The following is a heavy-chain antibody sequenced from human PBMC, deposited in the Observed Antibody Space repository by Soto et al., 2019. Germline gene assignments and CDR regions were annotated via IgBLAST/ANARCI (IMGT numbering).Heavy chain of an antibody. CDR3: ARSIRGPRRFNGMDV. Sequence: GPTLVNPTETLTLTCTFSGFSLTSPGMCVSWIRQSPGKALEWLALIERDDDDKYYSTSLKTRLTISKDTRKNQVVLTMANMEPADTATYYCARSIRGPRRFNGMDVWGQGATVTVSS. CDR1: GFSLTSPGMC. V-gene: IGHV2-70*13. D-gene: IGHD1-20*01. J-gene: IGHJ6*02. CDR2: IERDDDDK.